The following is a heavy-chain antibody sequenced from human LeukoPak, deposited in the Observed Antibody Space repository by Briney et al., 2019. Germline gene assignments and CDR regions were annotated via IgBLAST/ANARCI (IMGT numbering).Heavy chain of an antibody. Sequence: SETLSLTCAVSGGSISSSNWWSWVRQSPGKGLEWIGEIYHSGSTNYNPSLKSRVTISEDKSKNQFSLKLSSVTAADTAVYYCARVWSSSWSPDGFDIWGQGTMVTVSS. CDR1: GGSISSSNW. CDR2: IYHSGST. CDR3: ARVWSSSWSPDGFDI. J-gene: IGHJ3*02. D-gene: IGHD6-13*01. V-gene: IGHV4-4*02.